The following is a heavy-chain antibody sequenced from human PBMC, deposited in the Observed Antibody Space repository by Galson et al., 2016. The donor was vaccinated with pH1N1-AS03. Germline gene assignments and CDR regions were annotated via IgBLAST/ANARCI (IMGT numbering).Heavy chain of an antibody. V-gene: IGHV3-23*01. CDR2: VSTNGRRT. J-gene: IGHJ5*02. Sequence: SLRLSFAASGFTFSGYAMNWVRQAPGKGLEWVSGVSTNGRRTFHADSVKGRFTISRDNSKNTLYLQMNSLRVEDAAVYYCAKGGIYNREGLGGSWGQGTLVAVSS. D-gene: IGHD2/OR15-2a*01. CDR3: AKGGIYNREGLGGS. CDR1: GFTFSGYA.